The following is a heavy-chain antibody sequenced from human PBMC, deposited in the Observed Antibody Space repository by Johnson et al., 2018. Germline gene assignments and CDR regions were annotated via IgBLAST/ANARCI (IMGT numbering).Heavy chain of an antibody. D-gene: IGHD3-3*01. V-gene: IGHV3-30*04. CDR1: GFTFSSYA. Sequence: QERLVQSGGGVVQPRRSLRLSCAASGFTFSSYAMHWVRQAPGKGLEWVAVISYDGSNKYYAESVKGRFTISKDNSKKTLYLQMNSLRAEDTAVYYCARRIFGRYGMDVWGQGTTVTVSS. J-gene: IGHJ6*02. CDR2: ISYDGSNK. CDR3: ARRIFGRYGMDV.